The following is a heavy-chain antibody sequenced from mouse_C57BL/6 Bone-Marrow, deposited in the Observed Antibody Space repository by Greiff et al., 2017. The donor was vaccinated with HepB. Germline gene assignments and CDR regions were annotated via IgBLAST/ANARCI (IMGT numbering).Heavy chain of an antibody. CDR1: GYTFTSYW. V-gene: IGHV1-69*01. CDR2: IDPSDSYT. D-gene: IGHD1-1*01. Sequence: QVHVKQPGAELVMPGASVKLSCKASGYTFTSYWMHWVKQRPGQGLEWIGEIDPSDSYTNYNQKFKGKSTLTVDKSSSTAYMQLSSLTSEDSAVYYCATPSHYYGSSYYAMDYWGQGTSVTVSS. J-gene: IGHJ4*01. CDR3: ATPSHYYGSSYYAMDY.